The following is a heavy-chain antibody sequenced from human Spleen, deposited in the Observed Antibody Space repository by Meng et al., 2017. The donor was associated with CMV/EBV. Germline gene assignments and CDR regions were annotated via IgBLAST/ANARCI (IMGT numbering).Heavy chain of an antibody. J-gene: IGHJ4*02. CDR2: IYPGDSDT. CDR3: ARGVTVGATNTFDY. Sequence: GESLKISCRTSGYSFTTYWIGWVRQMPGKDLEWMGIIYPGDSDTRYSPSFQGQVTISADMSINTAYLQWSSLKASDTAMYYCARGVTVGATNTFDYWGQGTLVTVSS. V-gene: IGHV5-51*01. D-gene: IGHD1-26*01. CDR1: GYSFTTYW.